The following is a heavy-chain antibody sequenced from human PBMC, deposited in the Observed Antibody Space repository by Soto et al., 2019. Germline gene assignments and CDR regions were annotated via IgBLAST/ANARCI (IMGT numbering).Heavy chain of an antibody. Sequence: EVPLLESGGGLIQPGGSLRLSCTDSRFTFSTYAMSWVRQAPGKGLQWVAGISGSGDYTSYADSVKGRFTISRDNSKNTLYLDMNSLGVEDTAVYYCAKDVKWEHKGYNGVDPWGQGTLVSVSS. D-gene: IGHD1-26*01. J-gene: IGHJ5*02. CDR2: ISGSGDYT. CDR3: AKDVKWEHKGYNGVDP. CDR1: RFTFSTYA. V-gene: IGHV3-23*01.